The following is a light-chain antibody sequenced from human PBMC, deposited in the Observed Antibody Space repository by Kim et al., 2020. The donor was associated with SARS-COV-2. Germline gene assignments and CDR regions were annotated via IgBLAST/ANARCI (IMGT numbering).Light chain of an antibody. Sequence: ASVRLTCTLSSGQSSYAVAWHQQQPEKGPRYWMKLNSDGSHSKGDGIPDRFSGSSSGAERYLTISSLQSEDEADYYCQTWGNGIRVFGGGTKLTVL. CDR1: SGQSSYA. J-gene: IGLJ3*02. V-gene: IGLV4-69*01. CDR2: LNSDGSH. CDR3: QTWGNGIRV.